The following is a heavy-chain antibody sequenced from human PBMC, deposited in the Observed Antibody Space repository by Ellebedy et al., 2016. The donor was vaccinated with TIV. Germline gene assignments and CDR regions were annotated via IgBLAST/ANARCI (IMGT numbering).Heavy chain of an antibody. Sequence: GESLKISXDASGFSFSNYWMSWVRQAPGKGLEWVANIKQDGSERHYVGSVKGRFTISRDNAKSSLYLQMNSLRVEDTALYYCSSHVGTSMTHWGQGTLVTVSS. CDR2: IKQDGSER. V-gene: IGHV3-7*01. J-gene: IGHJ4*02. CDR1: GFSFSNYW. CDR3: SSHVGTSMTH. D-gene: IGHD5-18*01.